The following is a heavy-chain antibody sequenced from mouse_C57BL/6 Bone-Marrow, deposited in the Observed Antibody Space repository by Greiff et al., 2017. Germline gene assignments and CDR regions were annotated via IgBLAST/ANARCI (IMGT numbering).Heavy chain of an antibody. Sequence: EVQLQQSGAELVRPGASVKLSCTASGFNIKDDYMHWVKQRPEQGLEWIGWIDPENGDTEYASKFQGKATITVDTSSNTAYLQLSSLTSEDTAVYYCTTYYYVFAYWGQGTLVTVSA. CDR2: IDPENGDT. J-gene: IGHJ3*01. CDR1: GFNIKDDY. CDR3: TTYYYVFAY. D-gene: IGHD1-1*01. V-gene: IGHV14-4*01.